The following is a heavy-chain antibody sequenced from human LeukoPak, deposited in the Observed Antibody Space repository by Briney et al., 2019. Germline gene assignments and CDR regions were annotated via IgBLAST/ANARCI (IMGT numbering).Heavy chain of an antibody. CDR3: ARGNRSIAARPLFDY. V-gene: IGHV4-34*01. J-gene: IGHJ4*02. D-gene: IGHD6-6*01. Sequence: SETLSLTCAVYGGSFSGYYWSWIRQPPGKGLEWIGEINHSGSTNYNPSLKSRVTISEDTSKNQFSLKLSSVTAADTAVYYCARGNRSIAARPLFDYWGQGTLVTVSS. CDR2: INHSGST. CDR1: GGSFSGYY.